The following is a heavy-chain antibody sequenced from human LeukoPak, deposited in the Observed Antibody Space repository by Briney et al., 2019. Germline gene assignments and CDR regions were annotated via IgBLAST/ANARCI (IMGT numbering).Heavy chain of an antibody. V-gene: IGHV3-30*18. CDR3: AKDRDRMAAALHFDY. CDR2: ISYDGSNK. Sequence: PGGSLRLSCAASGFTFSSYGMHWVRQAPGKGLEWVAVISYDGSNKYYADSVKGRFTISRDNSKNTLYLQMNSLRAEDTAVYYCAKDRDRMAAALHFDYWGQGTLVTVSS. J-gene: IGHJ4*02. CDR1: GFTFSSYG. D-gene: IGHD6-13*01.